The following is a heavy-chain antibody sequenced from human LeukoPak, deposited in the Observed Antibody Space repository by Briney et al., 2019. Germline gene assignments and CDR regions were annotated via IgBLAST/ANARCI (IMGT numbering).Heavy chain of an antibody. CDR3: ARVGVVVPAAWFDP. D-gene: IGHD2-2*01. CDR2: ISANNGNT. V-gene: IGHV1-18*01. J-gene: IGHJ5*02. Sequence: ASVKVSCKASGYSFCIFGISWVRQAPGQGLEWMGWISANNGNTNYARNLQGRVTMTTDTSTSTAYMELRSLRSDDTAVYYCARVGVVVPAAWFDPWGQGTLVTVSS. CDR1: GYSFCIFG.